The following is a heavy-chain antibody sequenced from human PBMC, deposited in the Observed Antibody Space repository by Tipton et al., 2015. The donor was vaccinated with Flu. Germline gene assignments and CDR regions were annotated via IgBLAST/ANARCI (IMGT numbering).Heavy chain of an antibody. V-gene: IGHV4-38-2*01. CDR2: ISHTGTA. CDR1: GYSISSGYY. J-gene: IGHJ4*02. CDR3: ARLTYYYGSGTSDY. Sequence: TLSLTCAVSGYSISSGYYWAWIRQPPGKGLEWIGSISHTGTANYNPSLRSRVTISVDTSKTQFSLKLSSVTAADTAVYYCARLTYYYGSGTSDYWGQGTLVTVSS. D-gene: IGHD3-10*01.